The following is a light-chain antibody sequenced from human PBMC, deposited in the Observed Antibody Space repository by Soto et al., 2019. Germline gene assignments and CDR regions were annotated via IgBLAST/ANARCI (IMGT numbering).Light chain of an antibody. CDR2: AAS. J-gene: IGKJ3*01. CDR3: QQSFSTVFT. Sequence: DIQMTQSPSSLSASVGDRVTITCRASQSVSIYLNWYQQKPGKAPKLLIYAASNLQSGVPSRFSGTGSATDFTLTMSSLQPEDFATYYCQQSFSTVFTFGPGTKVEIK. CDR1: QSVSIY. V-gene: IGKV1-39*01.